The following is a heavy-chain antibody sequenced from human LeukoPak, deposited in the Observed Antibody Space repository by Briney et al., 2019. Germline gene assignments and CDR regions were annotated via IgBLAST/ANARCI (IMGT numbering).Heavy chain of an antibody. V-gene: IGHV4-31*03. CDR2: IYYSGST. Sequence: PSRTLSLTCTVSGGSISSGGYYWSWIRQHPGKGLEWIGYIYYSGSTYYNPSLKSRVTISEDTSKNQFSLKLSSVTAADTAVYYCARSGASDYGMDVWGQGTTVTVSS. CDR1: GGSISSGGYY. J-gene: IGHJ6*02. CDR3: ARSGASDYGMDV. D-gene: IGHD1-26*01.